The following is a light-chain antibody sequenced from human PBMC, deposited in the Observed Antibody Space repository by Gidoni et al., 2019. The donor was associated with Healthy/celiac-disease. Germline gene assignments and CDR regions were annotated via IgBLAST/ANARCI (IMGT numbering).Light chain of an antibody. CDR1: QDISNY. Sequence: DIQMTQSPSSLSASVGDRVTITCQASQDISNYLNGYQQKPGKAPKLLIYDASNLETGVPSRFSGSGSGTDFTFTISSLQPEDIATYYCQQYDNLLSFTFGPGTKVDIK. CDR2: DAS. CDR3: QQYDNLLSFT. V-gene: IGKV1-33*01. J-gene: IGKJ3*01.